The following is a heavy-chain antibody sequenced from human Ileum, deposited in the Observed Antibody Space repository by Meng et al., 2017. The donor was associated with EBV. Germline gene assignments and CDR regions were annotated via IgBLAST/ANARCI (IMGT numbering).Heavy chain of an antibody. V-gene: IGHV4-39*01. D-gene: IGHD4-17*01. Sequence: LLLRESGPGMVKPSETRSVTFSVSGGSISSSNYCWGWIRQPPGKGLEWIQSICYTDYTYYNPSLKSRVTISADKSKNQFSLRLNSLTAADTAVYYCAMGPDYAKTGYWGQGTLVTVSS. CDR2: ICYTDYT. CDR1: GGSISSSNYC. CDR3: AMGPDYAKTGY. J-gene: IGHJ4*02.